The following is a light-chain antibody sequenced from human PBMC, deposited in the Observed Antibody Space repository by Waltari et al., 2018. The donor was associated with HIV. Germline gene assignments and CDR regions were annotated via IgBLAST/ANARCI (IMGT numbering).Light chain of an antibody. CDR3: ASWDDSLNGPV. CDR2: GKN. CDR1: TSNIGRNT. V-gene: IGLV1-44*01. J-gene: IGLJ2*01. Sequence: QSVLTQPPSASGTPEQRVTISCSGTTSNIGRNTVSWFQQFPGTAPKVLIYGKNQRPSGVPDRFAGSKSGTSASLAISVLQSEDEADYYCASWDDSLNGPVFGGGTKLTVV.